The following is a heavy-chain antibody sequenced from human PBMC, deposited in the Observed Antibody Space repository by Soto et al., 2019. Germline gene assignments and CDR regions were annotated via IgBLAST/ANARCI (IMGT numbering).Heavy chain of an antibody. CDR1: GGSISSYY. Sequence: PSETLSLTCSVSGGSISSYYWSWIRQPPGKGLEWIGYIYYSGSTNYNPSLKSRVTISVDTSKNQFSLKLSSVTAADTAVYYCARQESPFFCSGGTSSGFTFDSWGEGTMVTV. CDR2: IYYSGST. J-gene: IGHJ3*01. V-gene: IGHV4-59*08. D-gene: IGHD2-15*01. CDR3: ARQESPFFCSGGTSSGFTFDS.